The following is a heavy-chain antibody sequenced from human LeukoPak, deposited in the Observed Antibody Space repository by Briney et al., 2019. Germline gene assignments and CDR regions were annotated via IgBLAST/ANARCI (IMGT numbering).Heavy chain of an antibody. D-gene: IGHD2-2*01. CDR2: ISYDGSNK. V-gene: IGHV3-30*04. J-gene: IGHJ4*02. Sequence: GGSLRLSCAASGFTFSSYAMHWVRQAPGKGLEWVAVISYDGSNKYYADSVKGRCTISRDNSKNTLYLQMNSLRAEDTAVYYCARDPYCSSTSCYDHFDYWGQGTLVTVSS. CDR1: GFTFSSYA. CDR3: ARDPYCSSTSCYDHFDY.